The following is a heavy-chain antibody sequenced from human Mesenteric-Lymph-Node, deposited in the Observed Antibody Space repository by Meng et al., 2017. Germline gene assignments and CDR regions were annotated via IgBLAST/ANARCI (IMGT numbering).Heavy chain of an antibody. CDR1: GFTFSSYA. J-gene: IGHJ4*02. Sequence: GESLKISCAASGFTFSSYAMHWVRQAPGKGLEWVAVISYDGSNKYYADSVKGRFTISRDNSKNTLYLQMNSLRAEDTAVYYCARASSQVAGPTTPFDYWGQGTLVTVSS. D-gene: IGHD6-19*01. CDR2: ISYDGSNK. CDR3: ARASSQVAGPTTPFDY. V-gene: IGHV3-30*04.